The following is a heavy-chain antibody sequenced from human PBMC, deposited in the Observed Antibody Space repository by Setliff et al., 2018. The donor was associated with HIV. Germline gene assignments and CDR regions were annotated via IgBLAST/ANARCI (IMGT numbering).Heavy chain of an antibody. V-gene: IGHV3-7*03. D-gene: IGHD3-16*01. CDR3: AKGVKWLDP. CDR2: ISPDGNRN. Sequence: GGSLRLSCAASGFTFSSYSMNWVRQAPGKGLEWVASISPDGNRNYCVGSVKGRFTASRDNAKTSLYLQMNSLRAEDTAVYYCAKGVKWLDPWGQGTLVTVSS. CDR1: GFTFSSYS. J-gene: IGHJ5*02.